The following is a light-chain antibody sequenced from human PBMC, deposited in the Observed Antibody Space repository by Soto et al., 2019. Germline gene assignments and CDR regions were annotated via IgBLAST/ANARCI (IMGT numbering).Light chain of an antibody. CDR1: SSDVGGYNH. CDR2: EVS. CDR3: TSYTSSSTLYV. Sequence: QSVLTQPASVPGSPGQSITISCTGTSSDVGGYNHVSWYQQHPGKAPKLMIYEVSRRPSGVSNRFSGSKSGNTASLTISGPQAEDEADYYCTSYTSSSTLYVFGSGTKVTVL. V-gene: IGLV2-14*01. J-gene: IGLJ1*01.